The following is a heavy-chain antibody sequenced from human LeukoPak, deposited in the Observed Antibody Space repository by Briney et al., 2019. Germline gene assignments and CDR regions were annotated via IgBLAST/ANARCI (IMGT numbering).Heavy chain of an antibody. CDR1: GFTFSSYA. V-gene: IGHV3-7*04. Sequence: GGSLRLSCAVSGFTFSSYAMSWVRQAPGKGLEWVANIKQDGSKKSYVDSVKGRFTISRDNAKNSLYLQMNSLRAEDTAIYYCTRVGYIDEGIDYWGQGTLVTVSS. D-gene: IGHD5-24*01. CDR2: IKQDGSKK. CDR3: TRVGYIDEGIDY. J-gene: IGHJ4*02.